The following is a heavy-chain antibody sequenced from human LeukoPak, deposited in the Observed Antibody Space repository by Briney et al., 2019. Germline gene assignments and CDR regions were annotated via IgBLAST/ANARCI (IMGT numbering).Heavy chain of an antibody. D-gene: IGHD3-9*01. J-gene: IGHJ4*02. Sequence: GGSLRLSCAASGSTFSSYAMSWVRQAPGKGLEWVSAISGSGGSTYYADSVKGRFTISRDNSKNTLYLQMNSLRAEDTAVYYCAKDSYYDILTGYEDYWGQGTLVTVSS. CDR2: ISGSGGST. V-gene: IGHV3-23*01. CDR1: GSTFSSYA. CDR3: AKDSYYDILTGYEDY.